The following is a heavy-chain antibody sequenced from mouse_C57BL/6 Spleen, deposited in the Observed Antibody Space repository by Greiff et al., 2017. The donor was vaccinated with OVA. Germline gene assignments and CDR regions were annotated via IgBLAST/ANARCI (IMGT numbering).Heavy chain of an antibody. CDR2: ISSGGSYT. J-gene: IGHJ2*01. CDR3: APMITTGGNYFAY. CDR1: GFTFSSYG. V-gene: IGHV5-6*01. Sequence: EVKLMESGGDLVKPGGSLKLSCAASGFTFSSYGMSWVRQTPDKRLEWVATISSGGSYTYYPDSVKGRFTISRDNAKNTLYLQMSSLKSEDTAMYYCAPMITTGGNYFAYWGQGTTLTVSS. D-gene: IGHD2-4*01.